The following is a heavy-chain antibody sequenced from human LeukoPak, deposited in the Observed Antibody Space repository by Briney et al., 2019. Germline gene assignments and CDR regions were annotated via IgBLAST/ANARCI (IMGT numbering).Heavy chain of an antibody. J-gene: IGHJ3*02. Sequence: GGSLRLSCAASGFTFSSYSMNWVHQAPGKGLEWVSSISSSSSYIYYADSVKGRFTISRDNAKNTLYVQMNSLRAEDTAVYYCARSGRGGAFDIWGQGTMVTVSS. D-gene: IGHD1-26*01. CDR1: GFTFSSYS. CDR3: ARSGRGGAFDI. V-gene: IGHV3-21*01. CDR2: ISSSSSYI.